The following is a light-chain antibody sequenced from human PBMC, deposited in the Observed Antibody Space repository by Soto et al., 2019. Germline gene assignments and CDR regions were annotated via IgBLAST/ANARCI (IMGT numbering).Light chain of an antibody. CDR3: QQSYTTPRT. CDR2: GAS. V-gene: IGKV1-39*01. CDR1: QSISSY. J-gene: IGKJ1*01. Sequence: DIQMTQSPSSLSASVGDRVTITCRASQSISSYFNWYQQKPGKAPKLLIYGASSLQSGVPSRFRGKGSGTDFTLTISSLQPEDFATYFCQQSYTTPRTFGQGTKVEVK.